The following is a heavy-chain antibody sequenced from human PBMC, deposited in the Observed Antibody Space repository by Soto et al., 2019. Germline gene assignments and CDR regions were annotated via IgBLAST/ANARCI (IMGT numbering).Heavy chain of an antibody. V-gene: IGHV3-23*01. CDR2: ISGSGGST. J-gene: IGHJ4*02. D-gene: IGHD3-10*01. CDR3: AKAITMVRESPYFDY. Sequence: PGGSLRLSCAASGFTFSSYAMSWVRQAPGKGLEWVSAISGSGGSTYYADSVKGRFTISRDNSKNTLYLQMNSLGAEDTAVYYCAKAITMVRESPYFDYWGQGTLVTVSS. CDR1: GFTFSSYA.